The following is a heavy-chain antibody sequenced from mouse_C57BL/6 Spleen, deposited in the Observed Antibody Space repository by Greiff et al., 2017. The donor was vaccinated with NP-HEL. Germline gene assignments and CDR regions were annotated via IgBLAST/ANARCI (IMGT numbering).Heavy chain of an antibody. CDR3: AIDGYYYAMDY. CDR2: IYPGDGDT. V-gene: IGHV1-80*01. Sequence: QVQLKQSGAELVKPGASVKISCKASGYAFSSYWMTWVKQRPGKGLEWIGQIYPGDGDTNYNGKFKGQATLTEDKTSSTAYMQRSRLTYEDSAVYFCAIDGYYYAMDYWGQGTSVTVSS. D-gene: IGHD2-3*01. J-gene: IGHJ4*01. CDR1: GYAFSSYW.